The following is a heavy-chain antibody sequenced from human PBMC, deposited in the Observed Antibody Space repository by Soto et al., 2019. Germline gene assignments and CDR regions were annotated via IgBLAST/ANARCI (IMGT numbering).Heavy chain of an antibody. CDR1: GFTFGRYA. CDR2: INGNGGDT. CDR3: AKIYDFWSRHHDSFDV. J-gene: IGHJ3*01. V-gene: IGHV3-23*01. Sequence: EVQLFESGGGLVQPGGSLRLSCAASGFTFGRYAMTWVRQAPGKGLEWVSGINGNGGDTYYADPVKGRFTISRDNPKNTVYLQMNSLRVEDTAVYYCAKIYDFWSRHHDSFDVWGQGTLVIVSS. D-gene: IGHD3-3*01.